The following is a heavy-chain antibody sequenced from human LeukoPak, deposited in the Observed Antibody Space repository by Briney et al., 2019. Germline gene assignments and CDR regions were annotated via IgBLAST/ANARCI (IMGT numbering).Heavy chain of an antibody. J-gene: IGHJ4*02. V-gene: IGHV4-39*01. CDR3: ARRPYIAAPPLYYFDL. CDR2: IYYSGST. Sequence: PSETQSLTCTVSGGSISSSSYYWGWIRQPPGKGLEWIGSIYYSGSTYYNPSLKSRVTISVDTSKNQFSLKLSSVTAADTAVYYCARRPYIAAPPLYYFDLWGQRPRLTVSS. CDR1: GGSISSSSYY. D-gene: IGHD6-6*01.